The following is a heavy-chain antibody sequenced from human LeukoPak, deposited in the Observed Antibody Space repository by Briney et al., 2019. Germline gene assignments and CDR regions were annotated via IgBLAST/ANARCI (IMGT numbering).Heavy chain of an antibody. V-gene: IGHV4-59*01. CDR3: ARVAGLSYYMDV. D-gene: IGHD3-10*01. CDR1: GDSISTYF. J-gene: IGHJ6*03. Sequence: TSETLSLTFTVSGDSISTYFWSWIRQPPGKGLEWIGYIFYSGSTRYNPSLKSRVTILVDTSKKEFSLKLSSVTAADTAVYYCARVAGLSYYMDVWGTGTTVTVSS. CDR2: IFYSGST.